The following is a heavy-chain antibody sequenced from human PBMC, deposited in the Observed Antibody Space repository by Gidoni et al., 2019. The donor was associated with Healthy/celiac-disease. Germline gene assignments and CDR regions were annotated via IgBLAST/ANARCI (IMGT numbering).Heavy chain of an antibody. V-gene: IGHV4-34*01. CDR1: AGSFRGYY. CDR3: ARGFPGVKGGGWFDP. J-gene: IGHJ5*02. CDR2: INHSGST. D-gene: IGHD2-8*01. Sequence: QVQLQQWGAGLLKPSETLSLTCAVYAGSFRGYYWSWIRPPPGKGLELIGEINHSGSTNYNPSLKSRVTISVDTSKNQFSLKLSSVTAADTAVYYCARGFPGVKGGGWFDPWGQGTLVTVSS.